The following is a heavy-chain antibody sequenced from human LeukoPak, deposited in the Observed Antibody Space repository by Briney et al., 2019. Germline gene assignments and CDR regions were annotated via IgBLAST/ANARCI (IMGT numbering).Heavy chain of an antibody. J-gene: IGHJ5*01. V-gene: IGHV3-13*01. D-gene: IGHD1-7*01. CDR2: IATTGAT. CDR1: GFTFSSYD. Sequence: GGSLRLSCAASGFTFSSYDMHRVRQGIGKGLEWVSGIATTGATFYAGSVKGRFTISRENAKKSLYLQMNDLRAGDTAVYYCARGGELGFDSWGQGALVTVSS. CDR3: ARGGELGFDS.